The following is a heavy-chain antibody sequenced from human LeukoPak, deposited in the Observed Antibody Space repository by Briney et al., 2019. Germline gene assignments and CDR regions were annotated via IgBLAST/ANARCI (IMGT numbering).Heavy chain of an antibody. CDR3: AREGATRGYYYYYGMDV. V-gene: IGHV3-21*01. D-gene: IGHD1-26*01. Sequence: GGPLRLSCAASGFTFSSYSMNWVRQAPGKGLEWVSSISSSSSYIYYADSVKGRCTISRDNAKNSLYLQMNSLRAEDTAVYYCAREGATRGYYYYYGMDVWGQGTTVTVSS. CDR2: ISSSSSYI. CDR1: GFTFSSYS. J-gene: IGHJ6*02.